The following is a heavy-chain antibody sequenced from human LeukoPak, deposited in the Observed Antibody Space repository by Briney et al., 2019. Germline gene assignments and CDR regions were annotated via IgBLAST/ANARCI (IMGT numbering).Heavy chain of an antibody. J-gene: IGHJ4*02. CDR3: AKDQHYGGNSGTDY. Sequence: GGSLRLSCAASEFTFSSYSMIWVRQAPGKGLEWVSYISSSSTTIYYADSVKGRFTISRDNAKNSLYLQMNSLRAEDTAVYYCAKDQHYGGNSGTDYWGQGTLVTVSS. V-gene: IGHV3-48*01. CDR1: EFTFSSYS. CDR2: ISSSSTTI. D-gene: IGHD4-23*01.